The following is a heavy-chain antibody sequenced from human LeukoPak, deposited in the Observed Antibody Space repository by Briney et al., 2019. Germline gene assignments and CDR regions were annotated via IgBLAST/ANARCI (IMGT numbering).Heavy chain of an antibody. J-gene: IGHJ4*02. Sequence: PSETLSLTCAVYGGSFSGYYWSWIRQPPGKGLEWIGEINHSGSTNYSPSLKSRVTISVDTSKNQFSLKLSSVTAADTAVYYCVIGYYYHYWGQGTLVTVSS. CDR2: INHSGST. V-gene: IGHV4-34*01. CDR1: GGSFSGYY. CDR3: VIGYYYHY.